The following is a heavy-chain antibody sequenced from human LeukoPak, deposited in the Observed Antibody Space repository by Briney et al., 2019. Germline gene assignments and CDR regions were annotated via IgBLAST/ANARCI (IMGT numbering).Heavy chain of an antibody. Sequence: ASVKVSCKASGYTFTGYYIHWVRQAPGQGLEWMGWINPYSGGTNYAQKFQGRATMTRDTSISTAYMDLSRLRSDDTAVYYCARGSIVGATFDYFDYWGQGTLVTVSS. J-gene: IGHJ4*02. CDR2: INPYSGGT. V-gene: IGHV1-2*02. CDR1: GYTFTGYY. CDR3: ARGSIVGATFDYFDY. D-gene: IGHD1-26*01.